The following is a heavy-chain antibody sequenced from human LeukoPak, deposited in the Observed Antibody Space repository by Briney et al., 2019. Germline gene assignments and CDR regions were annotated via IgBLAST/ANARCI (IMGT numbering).Heavy chain of an antibody. CDR1: GYSIRSSY. Sequence: SETLSLTCTVSGYSIRSSYWSWIRQPPGGALEGVGFSYYRGRANYNPSLKDRVPMSVDTSKNQLSLRLSSVTAADTAVYYCARERGGQRTGQFDQWGQGILVTVFS. CDR3: ARERGGQRTGQFDQ. CDR2: SYYRGRA. J-gene: IGHJ4*02. D-gene: IGHD1-1*01. V-gene: IGHV4-59*01.